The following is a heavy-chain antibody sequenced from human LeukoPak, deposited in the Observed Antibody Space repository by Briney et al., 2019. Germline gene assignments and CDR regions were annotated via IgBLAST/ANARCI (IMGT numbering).Heavy chain of an antibody. D-gene: IGHD2-15*01. CDR1: GFVFSDYG. Sequence: GRSLRLSCAASGFVFSDYGMHWVRQAPGKGLEWVAAIFYDGNGKYYADSVKGRFTISRDTSKNTLYLQMNSLRAEDPAVYYCARDVPYCSGGSCYSELLDYWGQGTLVTVSS. CDR2: IFYDGNGK. J-gene: IGHJ4*02. CDR3: ARDVPYCSGGSCYSELLDY. V-gene: IGHV3-33*01.